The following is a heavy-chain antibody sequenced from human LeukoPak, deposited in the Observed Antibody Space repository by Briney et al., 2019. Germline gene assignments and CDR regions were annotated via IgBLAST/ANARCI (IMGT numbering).Heavy chain of an antibody. CDR3: ASRIAAAGKGADI. D-gene: IGHD6-13*01. CDR1: GFTFSSYS. Sequence: GGSLRLSCAASGFTFSSYSMNWVRQAPGKGLEWVSSISSSSSYIYYADSVKGRFTISRDNAKNSLYLQMNSLRAEDTAVYYCASRIAAAGKGADIWGQGTMVTVSS. CDR2: ISSSSSYI. V-gene: IGHV3-21*01. J-gene: IGHJ3*02.